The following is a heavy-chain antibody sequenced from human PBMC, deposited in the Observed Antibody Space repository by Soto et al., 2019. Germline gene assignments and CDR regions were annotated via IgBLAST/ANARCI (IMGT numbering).Heavy chain of an antibody. CDR1: GLTLSTSS. CDR3: ARSGRMVVDTVYNWFDP. CDR2: IRRHTSVT. Sequence: PGGSLRLSCAAFGLTLSTSSMNWVRQAPGRGLEWISYIRRHTSVTAYADSVKGRFTISRDSAKNSLYLQMDSLRVEDTAVYYCARSGRMVVDTVYNWFDPWGQGTLVTVSS. J-gene: IGHJ5*02. V-gene: IGHV3-48*01. D-gene: IGHD5-18*01.